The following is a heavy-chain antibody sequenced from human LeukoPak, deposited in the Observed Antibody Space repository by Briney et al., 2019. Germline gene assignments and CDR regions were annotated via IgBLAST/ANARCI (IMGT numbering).Heavy chain of an antibody. D-gene: IGHD5-18*01. CDR2: ISGSGGST. CDR3: AKDLGYSYGYALIYFDY. CDR1: GFTFSSYA. J-gene: IGHJ4*02. V-gene: IGHV3-23*01. Sequence: GGSLRLSCAASGFTFSSYAMSWVRQAPGKGLEWVSAISGSGGSTYYAGSVKGRFTISRDNSKNTLYLQMNSLRAEDTAVYYCAKDLGYSYGYALIYFDYWGQGTLVTVSS.